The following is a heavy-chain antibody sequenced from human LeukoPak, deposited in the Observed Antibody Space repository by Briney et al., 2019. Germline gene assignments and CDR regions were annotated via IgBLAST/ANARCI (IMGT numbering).Heavy chain of an antibody. Sequence: GGSLRLSCAASGFTFSSYGMHWVRQAPGKGLEWVAFIRYDGSNKYYADSVKGRFTISRDNSKNTLCLQMNSLRAEDTAVYYCAKDGGYYFDYWGQGTLVTVSS. V-gene: IGHV3-30*02. CDR3: AKDGGYYFDY. CDR1: GFTFSSYG. CDR2: IRYDGSNK. J-gene: IGHJ4*02.